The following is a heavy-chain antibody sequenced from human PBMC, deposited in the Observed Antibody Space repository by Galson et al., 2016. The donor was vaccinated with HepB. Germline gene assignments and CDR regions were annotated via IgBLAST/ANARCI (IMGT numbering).Heavy chain of an antibody. CDR1: GFTFNSYR. CDR2: MKEDGTKR. V-gene: IGHV3-7*03. D-gene: IGHD3-10*01. CDR3: VRDRYSYYYGAGSYLY. J-gene: IGHJ4*02. Sequence: SLRLSCAASGFTFNSYRMTWVRQAPGRGLEWVATMKEDGTKRHYADSVKGRFTISRDNAKSSLFLQMDSLRAEDTAVYYCVRDRYSYYYGAGSYLYWGQGTLVTVSS.